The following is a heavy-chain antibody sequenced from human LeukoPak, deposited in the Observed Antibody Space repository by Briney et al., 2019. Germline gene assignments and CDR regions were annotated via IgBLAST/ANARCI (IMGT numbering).Heavy chain of an antibody. J-gene: IGHJ4*02. CDR1: GFTFSSYW. D-gene: IGHD3-22*01. V-gene: IGHV3-7*01. CDR2: IKQDGSEK. CDR3: ARSQRPSGYYLYYFDY. Sequence: GGSLRLSCAASGFTFSSYWMSWVRQAPGKGLEWVANIKQDGSEKYYVDSVKGRFTISRDNAKNSLYLQMNSLRAEDTAVYYCARSQRPSGYYLYYFDYWGQGTLVTASS.